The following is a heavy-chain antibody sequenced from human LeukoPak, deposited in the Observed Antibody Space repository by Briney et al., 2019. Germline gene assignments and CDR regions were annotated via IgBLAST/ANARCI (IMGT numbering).Heavy chain of an antibody. CDR3: ARVDRSPWAPWGSDYGDYADY. CDR1: GYTFTSYG. D-gene: IGHD4-17*01. V-gene: IGHV1-18*01. CDR2: ISAYNGNT. Sequence: VASVKVSCKASGYTFTSYGMSWVRQAPGQGLEWMGWISAYNGNTNYAQKLQGRVTMTTDTSTSTAYMELRSLRSDDTAVYYCARVDRSPWAPWGSDYGDYADYWGQGTLVTVSS. J-gene: IGHJ4*02.